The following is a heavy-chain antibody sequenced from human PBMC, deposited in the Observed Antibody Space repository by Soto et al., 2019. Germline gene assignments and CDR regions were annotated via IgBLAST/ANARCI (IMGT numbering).Heavy chain of an antibody. CDR2: IKQDGSEE. V-gene: IGHV3-7*01. CDR3: ARDPRDCSSTSCYRLYYFDY. D-gene: IGHD2-2*01. Sequence: GGSLRLSCAASGFTFSSYWMSWVRQAPGKGLEWVANIKQDGSEEYYVDSVKGRFTISRDNAKNSLYLQMNSLRAEDTAVYYCARDPRDCSSTSCYRLYYFDYWGQGTLVTVSS. CDR1: GFTFSSYW. J-gene: IGHJ4*02.